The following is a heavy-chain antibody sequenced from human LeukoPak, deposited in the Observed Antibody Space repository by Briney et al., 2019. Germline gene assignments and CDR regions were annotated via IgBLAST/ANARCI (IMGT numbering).Heavy chain of an antibody. CDR2: INSDGSST. V-gene: IGHV3-74*01. CDR1: GFTFSSYW. CDR3: ASTIGSAPDYYGSGGFAVLDY. D-gene: IGHD3-10*01. J-gene: IGHJ4*02. Sequence: GGSLRLSCAASGFTFSSYWMHWGRQVPGKGLEWVSRINSDGSSTSYADSVKDRFTISRDNAKNTLYLQMNSLRAEDTAVYYCASTIGSAPDYYGSGGFAVLDYWGQGTLVTVSS.